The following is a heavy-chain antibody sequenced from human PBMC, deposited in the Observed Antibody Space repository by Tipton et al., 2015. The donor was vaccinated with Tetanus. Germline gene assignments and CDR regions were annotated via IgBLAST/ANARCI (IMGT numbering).Heavy chain of an antibody. CDR2: ISSSGGGT. V-gene: IGHV3-23*01. J-gene: IGHJ6*02. CDR3: AKSPEEDYYYYGMDV. CDR1: GFTFSSYA. Sequence: SLRLSCAASGFTFSSYAMSWVRQVPGKGLEWVSTISSSGGGTYYADSVKGRFTISRDNSKNTLYLHMNSLRAEDTAVYYCAKSPEEDYYYYGMDVWGQGTTVTVSS.